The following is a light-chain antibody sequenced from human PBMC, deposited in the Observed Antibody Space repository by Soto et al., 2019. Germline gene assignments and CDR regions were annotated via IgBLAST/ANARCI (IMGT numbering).Light chain of an antibody. V-gene: IGLV1-40*01. J-gene: IGLJ2*01. CDR2: GNS. Sequence: QSVLTQPPSVSGAPGQRVTISCTVSSSNIGAGYDVHWYQQLPGTAPKLLIYGNSNRPSGVPDRFSGSKSGNSASLAITGLQAEDEADYYCQSYDSSLYVVFGGGTKVTVL. CDR3: QSYDSSLYVV. CDR1: SSNIGAGYD.